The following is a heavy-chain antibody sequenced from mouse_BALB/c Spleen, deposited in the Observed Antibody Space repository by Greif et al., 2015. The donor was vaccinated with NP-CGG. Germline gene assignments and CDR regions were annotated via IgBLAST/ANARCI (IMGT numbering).Heavy chain of an antibody. Sequence: VMLVESGAELARPGASVKLSCKASGYTFTDYYINWVKQRTGQGLEWIGEIYPGSGNTYYNEKFKGKATLTADKSSSTAYMQLSSLTSEDSAVYFCARLNYGKEAWFAYWGQGTLVTVSA. CDR2: IYPGSGNT. CDR1: GYTFTDYY. J-gene: IGHJ3*01. D-gene: IGHD2-1*01. CDR3: ARLNYGKEAWFAY. V-gene: IGHV1-77*01.